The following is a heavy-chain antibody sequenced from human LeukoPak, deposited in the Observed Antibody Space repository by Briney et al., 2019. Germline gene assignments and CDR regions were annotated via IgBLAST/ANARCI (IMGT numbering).Heavy chain of an antibody. CDR2: ISGSGVST. CDR3: ASSHVLRYFDWLLQFDY. V-gene: IGHV3-23*01. Sequence: GGSLRLSCAASGFTFSSYAMSWVRQAPGKGLEWVSAISGSGVSTYYADSVKGRFTISRDNSKNTLYLQMNSLRAEDTAVYYCASSHVLRYFDWLLQFDYWGQGTLVTVSS. CDR1: GFTFSSYA. J-gene: IGHJ4*02. D-gene: IGHD3-9*01.